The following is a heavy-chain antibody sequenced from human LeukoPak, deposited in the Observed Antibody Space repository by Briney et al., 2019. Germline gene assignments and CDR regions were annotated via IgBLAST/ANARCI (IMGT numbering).Heavy chain of an antibody. CDR3: ARARRCSTNSCYTYFDP. D-gene: IGHD2-2*02. CDR1: GGSTGSSSFS. J-gene: IGHJ5*02. Sequence: SETLSLTCTVSGGSTGSSSFSWAWLRQPPGKGLEWIGSLYDSGSTFYNPSLKSRVTISVDTSNNQSSLKVNSVTAADTAVYYCARARRCSTNSCYTYFDPWGQGTLVTVSS. CDR2: LYDSGST. V-gene: IGHV4-39*01.